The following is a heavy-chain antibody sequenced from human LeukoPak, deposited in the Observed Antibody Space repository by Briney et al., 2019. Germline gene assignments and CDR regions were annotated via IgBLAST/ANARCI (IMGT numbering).Heavy chain of an antibody. CDR3: ARKSGGRDPIDAFDI. J-gene: IGHJ3*02. D-gene: IGHD1-26*01. CDR2: ISGSGVGT. CDR1: GFTFSSYA. V-gene: IGHV3-23*01. Sequence: PGGSLRLSCAASGFTFSSYAMSWVRQAPGEGLEWVSAISGSGVGTYYADSVKGRFTISRDNSKNTLYLQMNSLRAEDTAVYYCARKSGGRDPIDAFDIWGQGTMVTVSS.